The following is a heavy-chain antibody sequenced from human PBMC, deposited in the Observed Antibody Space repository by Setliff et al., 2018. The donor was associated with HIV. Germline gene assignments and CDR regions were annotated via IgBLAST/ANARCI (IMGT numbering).Heavy chain of an antibody. CDR1: GSTFTSYA. D-gene: IGHD4-17*01. V-gene: IGHV1-69*13. CDR3: ARDRYGDYAYFDY. Sequence: SVKVSCKASGSTFTSYAISWVRQAPGGLEWMGGIIPIFGTANYAQKFQGRVTITADESASTAYMELSSLRSDDTAVYYCARDRYGDYAYFDYWGQGTLVTVSS. J-gene: IGHJ4*02. CDR2: IIPIFGTA.